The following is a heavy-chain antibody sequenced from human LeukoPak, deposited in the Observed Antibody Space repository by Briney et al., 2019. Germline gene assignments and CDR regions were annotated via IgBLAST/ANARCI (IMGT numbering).Heavy chain of an antibody. CDR2: IYHSGST. CDR3: ARQGSSTSRDAFDI. Sequence: SETLSLTCAVSGYSISSGYYWGWIRPPPGKGLEWIGSIYHSGSTYYNPSLKSRVTISVHTSKHQSSLKLSSVTAADTAVYYCARQGSSTSRDAFDIWGQGTVVTVSS. CDR1: GYSISSGYY. V-gene: IGHV4-38-2*01. J-gene: IGHJ3*02. D-gene: IGHD2-2*01.